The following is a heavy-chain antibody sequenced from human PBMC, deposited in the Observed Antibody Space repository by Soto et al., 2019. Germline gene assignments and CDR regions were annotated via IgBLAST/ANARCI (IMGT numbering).Heavy chain of an antibody. CDR3: ATSDVVVVADAFDI. D-gene: IGHD2-15*01. V-gene: IGHV1-18*01. J-gene: IGHJ3*02. CDR2: ISAYNGNT. Sequence: AASVKVSCKASGYTFTSYGISWVRQAPGQGLEWMGWISAYNGNTNYAQKLQGRVTMTTDTSTSTAYMELRSLRSDDTAVYCCATSDVVVVADAFDIWGQGTMVTVSS. CDR1: GYTFTSYG.